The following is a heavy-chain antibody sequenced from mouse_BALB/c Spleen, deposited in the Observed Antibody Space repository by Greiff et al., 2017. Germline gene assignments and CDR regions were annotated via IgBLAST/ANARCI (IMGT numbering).Heavy chain of an antibody. CDR1: GYTFTSYW. CDR2: INPSTGYT. CDR3: ARGWRYGFDY. Sequence: VQLQESGAELAKPGASVKMSCNASGYTFTSYWMHWVKQRPGQGLEWIGYINPSTGYTEYNQKFKDKATLTADKSSSTAYMQLSSLTSEDSAVYYCARGWRYGFDYWGQGTTLTVSS. J-gene: IGHJ2*01. D-gene: IGHD2-14*01. V-gene: IGHV1-7*01.